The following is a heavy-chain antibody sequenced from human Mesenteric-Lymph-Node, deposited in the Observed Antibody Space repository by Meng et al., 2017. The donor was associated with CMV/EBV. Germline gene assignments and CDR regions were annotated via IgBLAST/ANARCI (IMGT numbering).Heavy chain of an antibody. CDR2: INTYNGHT. V-gene: IGHV1-18*01. CDR3: ARPVVNSGRYYGLDY. D-gene: IGHD1-26*01. J-gene: IGHJ4*02. CDR1: GYTFINYG. Sequence: ASVKVSCKASGYTFINYGISWMRQAPGQGLEWMGWINTYNGHTNYAQTFQGRVTMTTDTSTSTAFMELRSLRHDDTAVYYCARPVVNSGRYYGLDYWGQGTLVTVSS.